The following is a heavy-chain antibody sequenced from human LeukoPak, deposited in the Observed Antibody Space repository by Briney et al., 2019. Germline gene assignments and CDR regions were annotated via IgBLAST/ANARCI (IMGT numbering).Heavy chain of an antibody. V-gene: IGHV2-5*02. D-gene: IGHD3-10*01. CDR1: GFSLDTSGEG. CDR2: IYWDDGK. J-gene: IGHJ5*02. Sequence: SGPALVKPTQTLTLTCTFSGFSLDTSGEGVAWIRQAPGKALEWLAVIYWDDGKRFSPSLKRRLTITKDTSKNQVVLTVVNMDPVITATYFCAHTRAATYGSGSYSLAWFDPWGQGTVVTVSS. CDR3: AHTRAATYGSGSYSLAWFDP.